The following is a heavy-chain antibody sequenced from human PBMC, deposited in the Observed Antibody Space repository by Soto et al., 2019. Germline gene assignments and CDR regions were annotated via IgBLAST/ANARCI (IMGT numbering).Heavy chain of an antibody. V-gene: IGHV3-64D*06. D-gene: IGHD2-15*01. Sequence: SLRLSCSASGFTFSSFSMHWVRQSPGKGLEYVSHMSSDGGRIYYADSVKGRFTISRDNSKNMLYLQMSSLRPDDSAVYYCVKSRGGANYDSFDSGQVTKGTVSS. CDR1: GFTFSSFS. J-gene: IGHJ4*02. CDR3: VKSRGGANYDSFD. CDR2: MSSDGGRI.